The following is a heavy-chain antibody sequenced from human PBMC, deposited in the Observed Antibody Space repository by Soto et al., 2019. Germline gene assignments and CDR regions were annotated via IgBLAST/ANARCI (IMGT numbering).Heavy chain of an antibody. CDR2: IDPSDSYT. J-gene: IGHJ6*02. CDR3: ARHGDSYYYGMDV. Sequence: GEYLKISCKGPGYSFTSYWISWVRQMPGKGVEWMGRIDPSDSYTNYSPSFQGHVTISADKSISNAYLQWSSLKASDTAMYYCARHGDSYYYGMDVWGQGTTVTVSS. CDR1: GYSFTSYW. V-gene: IGHV5-10-1*01.